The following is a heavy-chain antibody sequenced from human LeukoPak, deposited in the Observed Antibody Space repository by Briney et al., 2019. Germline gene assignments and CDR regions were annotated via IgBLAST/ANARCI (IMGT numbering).Heavy chain of an antibody. CDR1: GGSISSYY. CDR3: ARVRGDFETD. V-gene: IGHV4-59*01. J-gene: IGHJ1*01. D-gene: IGHD3-16*01. CDR2: RYYSGST. Sequence: PSETLSLTCSVSGGSISSYYWTWIRQPPGKGLEWIGYRYYSGSTTYNPSLKSRVTISVDTSKSQFSQKLISVTAAETAIYYCARVRGDFETDWGQGTLVTVSS.